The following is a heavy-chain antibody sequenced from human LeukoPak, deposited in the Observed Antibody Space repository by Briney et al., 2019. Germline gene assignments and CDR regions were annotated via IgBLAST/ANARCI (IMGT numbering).Heavy chain of an antibody. J-gene: IGHJ3*02. CDR1: GGSISSYY. CDR3: AREADILLDAFDI. V-gene: IGHV4-59*12. D-gene: IGHD3-9*01. CDR2: IYYSGST. Sequence: SETLSLTCTVSGGSISSYYWSWIRQPPGKGLEWIGYIYYSGSTNYNPSLKSRVTISVDTSKNQFSLKLSSVTAADTAVYYCAREADILLDAFDIWGQGTMVTVSS.